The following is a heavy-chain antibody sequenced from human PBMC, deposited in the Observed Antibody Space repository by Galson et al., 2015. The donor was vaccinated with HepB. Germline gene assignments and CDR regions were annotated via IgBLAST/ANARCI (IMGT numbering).Heavy chain of an antibody. D-gene: IGHD3-22*01. CDR1: GYTFTSYG. V-gene: IGHV1-18*01. CDR2: ISAYNGNT. Sequence: SVKVSCKASGYTFTSYGISWVRQAPGQGLEWVGWISAYNGNTNYAQKFQGRVTMTTDTTTSTAYMELRSLRSDDTAVYYCARDPGDSSGHYSIDYWGQGTLVTVSS. J-gene: IGHJ4*02. CDR3: ARDPGDSSGHYSIDY.